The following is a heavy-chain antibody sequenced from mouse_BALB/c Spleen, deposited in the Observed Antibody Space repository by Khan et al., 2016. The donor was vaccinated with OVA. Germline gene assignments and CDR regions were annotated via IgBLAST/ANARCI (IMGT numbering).Heavy chain of an antibody. CDR2: INPTSGYT. CDR1: GYTFTSYW. Sequence: QVQLKQSGAELAKPGASVKMSCKASGYTFTSYWMHWIKQRPGQGLEWIGYINPTSGYTDYNQKFKDTATLTADKSSSTAYMQLSSLTSDDSAVYYCARDRIDYWGKGTALTVSS. CDR3: ARDRIDY. J-gene: IGHJ2*01. V-gene: IGHV1-7*01.